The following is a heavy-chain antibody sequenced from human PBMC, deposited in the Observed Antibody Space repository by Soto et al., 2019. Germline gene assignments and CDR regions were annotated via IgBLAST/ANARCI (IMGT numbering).Heavy chain of an antibody. CDR3: ARDSFTSTAAAATPNFAY. CDR1: GFTFSSYG. J-gene: IGHJ4*02. Sequence: QVQLVESGGGVVQPGRSLRLSCAASGFTFSSYGMHWVRQAPGKGLEWVAVIWYDGSNKYYADSVKGRFTSSRDNSKNTRYLQMSSRRADDTAVYYCARDSFTSTAAAATPNFAYWGQGTLIIVSS. V-gene: IGHV3-33*01. D-gene: IGHD6-13*01. CDR2: IWYDGSNK.